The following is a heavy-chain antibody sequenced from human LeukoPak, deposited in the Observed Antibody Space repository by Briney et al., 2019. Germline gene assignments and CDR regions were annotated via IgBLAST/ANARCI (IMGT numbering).Heavy chain of an antibody. CDR3: ARASRGIAW. CDR2: ISGSSSTI. CDR1: GFTFSSYS. V-gene: IGHV3-48*01. D-gene: IGHD6-13*01. J-gene: IGHJ4*02. Sequence: GGSLRLSCAASGFTFSSYSMNWARQAPGKGLEWVSYISGSSSTIYYADSVKGRFTISRDNAKNSLYLQMNSLRAEDTAVYYCARASRGIAWWGQGTLVTVSS.